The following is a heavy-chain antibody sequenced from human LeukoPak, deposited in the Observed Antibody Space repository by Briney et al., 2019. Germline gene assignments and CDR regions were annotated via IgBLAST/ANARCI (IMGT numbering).Heavy chain of an antibody. D-gene: IGHD6-19*01. J-gene: IGHJ4*02. CDR1: GFTFSSYS. Sequence: GSLRLSCAASGFTFSSYSMNWVRQAPGKGLEWVSSISSGSSYIYYADSVKGRFTISRDNAKNSLYLQMNSLRAEDTAVYYCARAYTYSSGWASGYWGQGTLVTVSS. CDR3: ARAYTYSSGWASGY. V-gene: IGHV3-21*01. CDR2: ISSGSSYI.